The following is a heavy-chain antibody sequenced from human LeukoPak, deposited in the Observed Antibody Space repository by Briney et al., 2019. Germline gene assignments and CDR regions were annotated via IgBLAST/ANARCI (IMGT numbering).Heavy chain of an antibody. Sequence: GGSLRLSCAASGFTFNSYAMSWVRQAPGKGLEWVSGISGSGSTTDYADSVKGRFTIFRDNSKKTLHLQLNSLRVEDAALYYCAKGRGPRTYREDNWGQGVLVTVSS. CDR1: GFTFNSYA. CDR3: AKGRGPRTYREDN. J-gene: IGHJ4*02. V-gene: IGHV3-23*01. CDR2: ISGSGSTT. D-gene: IGHD2-21*01.